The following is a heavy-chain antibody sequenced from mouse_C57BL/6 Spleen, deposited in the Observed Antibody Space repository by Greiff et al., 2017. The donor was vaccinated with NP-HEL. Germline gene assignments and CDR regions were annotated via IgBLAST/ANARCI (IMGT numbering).Heavy chain of an antibody. CDR2: IHPNSGST. Sequence: QVQLQQPGAELVKPGASVKLSCKASGYTFTSYWMHWVKQRPGQGLEWIGMIHPNSGSTNYNEKFKSKATLTVDKSSSTAYMQLSSLTSEDSAVYYCASSPDNYDGNDYWGQGTTLTVSS. CDR3: ASSPDNYDGNDY. D-gene: IGHD1-1*02. J-gene: IGHJ2*01. CDR1: GYTFTSYW. V-gene: IGHV1-64*01.